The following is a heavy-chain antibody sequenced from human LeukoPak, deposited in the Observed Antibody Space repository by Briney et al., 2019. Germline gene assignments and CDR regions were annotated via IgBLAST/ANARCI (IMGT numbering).Heavy chain of an antibody. J-gene: IGHJ4*02. D-gene: IGHD6-13*01. CDR1: GYTFTSYY. CDR3: ARGAAGTFDY. Sequence: ASVKVSCKASGYTFTSYYMHWVRQAPGQGLEWMGWINPNSGGTNYAQKSQGWVTMTRDTSISTDYMELSRLRSDDTAVYYCARGAAGTFDYWGQGTLVTVSP. CDR2: INPNSGGT. V-gene: IGHV1-2*04.